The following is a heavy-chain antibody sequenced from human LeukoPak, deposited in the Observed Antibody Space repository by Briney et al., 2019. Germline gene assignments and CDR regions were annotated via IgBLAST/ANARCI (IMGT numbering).Heavy chain of an antibody. V-gene: IGHV4-59*01. D-gene: IGHD4-17*01. CDR3: ARGGDYGDLRYFDY. J-gene: IGHJ4*02. Sequence: SETLSLTCTVSGGSINNYYWSWIRQPPGKGLEWIGYIYYRGSTNYNPSLKSRVTFSVDTSKNQFYLKLNSVTAADTAVYYCARGGDYGDLRYFDYWGQGTLVTVSS. CDR1: GGSINNYY. CDR2: IYYRGST.